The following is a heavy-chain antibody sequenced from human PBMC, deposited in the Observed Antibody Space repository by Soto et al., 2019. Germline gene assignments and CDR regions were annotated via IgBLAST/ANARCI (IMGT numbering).Heavy chain of an antibody. D-gene: IGHD6-13*01. J-gene: IGHJ4*02. CDR2: IYHSGST. CDR3: ARAHRAAGTDDLDY. CDR1: GDSISSRDW. Sequence: PSETLSLTCAVYGDSISSRDWWSWVRQPPGKGLEWIGEIYHSGSTNYNPSLKSRVTISVDKSENQFSLNLSSVTAADTAVYYCARAHRAAGTDDLDYWGQGTLVTVS. V-gene: IGHV4-4*02.